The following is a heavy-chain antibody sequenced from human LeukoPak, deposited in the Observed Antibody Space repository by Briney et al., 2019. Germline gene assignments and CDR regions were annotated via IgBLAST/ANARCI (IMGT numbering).Heavy chain of an antibody. CDR1: GFTFSSYS. CDR3: ARGVPWVGELTDY. J-gene: IGHJ4*02. D-gene: IGHD3-10*01. V-gene: IGHV3-23*01. Sequence: GASLRLSCAASGFTFSSYSMSWVRQAPGKGLEWVSAISGGGGSTYYADSGKGRFTISRANSKNTLYLQMNSLRAEDTGVYYCARGVPWVGELTDYWGQGTLVTVSS. CDR2: ISGGGGST.